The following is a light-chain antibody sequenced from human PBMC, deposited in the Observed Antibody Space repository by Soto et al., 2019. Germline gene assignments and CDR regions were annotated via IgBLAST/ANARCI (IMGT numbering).Light chain of an antibody. CDR3: QQSYSTPHT. V-gene: IGKV1-39*01. J-gene: IGKJ1*01. CDR1: ETISTF. CDR2: AAS. Sequence: DIQMTQSPVSLSASVGDRVTITCRASETISTFLNWYQQKPGKAPKVLIFAASSLQSGVPSRFSGSGSGTDFTLTISSLQPEDFATYYCQQSYSTPHTFGQGTKVDIK.